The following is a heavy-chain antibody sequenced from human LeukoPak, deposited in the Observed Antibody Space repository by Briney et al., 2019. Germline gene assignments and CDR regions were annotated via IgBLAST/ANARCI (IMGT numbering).Heavy chain of an antibody. CDR2: ISYDGSNK. CDR3: ARDLVGDGALALDY. Sequence: GRSLRLSCAAAGFTFSSYAMHWVRQAPGRGLEWVAVISYDGSNKYYADSVKGRFTISRDNSKHTLYLQMNSLRAEDTAVYYCARDLVGDGALALDYWGQGTLVTVSS. D-gene: IGHD4-17*01. J-gene: IGHJ4*02. V-gene: IGHV3-30*04. CDR1: GFTFSSYA.